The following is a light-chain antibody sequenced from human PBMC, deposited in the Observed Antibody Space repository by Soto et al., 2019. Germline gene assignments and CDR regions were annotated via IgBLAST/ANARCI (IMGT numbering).Light chain of an antibody. CDR3: AAWDDTLNGLV. J-gene: IGLJ2*01. Sequence: QTVVTQPPSASGTPGQRVTIPCSGSSSNIGSNYVYWYQQVPGTAPRLLMYRASQRPSGVPDRFSGSKSGTSASLAISGLRSEDEAHYYCAAWDDTLNGLVFGGGTKLTVL. CDR2: RAS. V-gene: IGLV1-47*01. CDR1: SSNIGSNY.